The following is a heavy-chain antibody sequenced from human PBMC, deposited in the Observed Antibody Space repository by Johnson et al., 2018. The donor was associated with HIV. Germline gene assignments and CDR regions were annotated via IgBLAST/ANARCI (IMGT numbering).Heavy chain of an antibody. CDR2: IGTAGDT. V-gene: IGHV3-13*01. J-gene: IGHJ3*02. CDR1: GFTFSSYD. D-gene: IGHD5-24*01. CDR3: ARESRDGPNLRAFDI. Sequence: EQLVESGGGLVQPGGSLRLSCAASGFTFSSYDMHWVRQATGKGLEWVSAIGTAGDTYYPGSVKGRFTISRENAKNSLYLQMNNLRAGDTAVYFCARESRDGPNLRAFDIWGQGTTVIVSS.